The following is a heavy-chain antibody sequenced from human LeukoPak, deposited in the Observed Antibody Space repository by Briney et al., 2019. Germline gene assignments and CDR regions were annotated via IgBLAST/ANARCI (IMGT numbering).Heavy chain of an antibody. V-gene: IGHV3-23*01. J-gene: IGHJ4*02. CDR1: GFIFSNYA. Sequence: GGSLRLSCAASGFIFSNYALAWVRQAPGKGLEWVSGISGIGGSTHYADSVKGRFTISRDNSKNILYLQMNSLRAEDTALYYCAKDFVGTGNFRGGDYWGQGTLVTVSS. CDR3: AKDFVGTGNFRGGDY. CDR2: ISGIGGST. D-gene: IGHD1-1*01.